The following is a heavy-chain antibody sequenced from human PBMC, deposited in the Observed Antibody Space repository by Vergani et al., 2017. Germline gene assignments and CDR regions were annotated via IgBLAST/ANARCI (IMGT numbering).Heavy chain of an antibody. CDR2: INPSGGHT. D-gene: IGHD3-9*01. CDR1: GYTFSNYY. CDR3: AKGNNGMVTGYQY. Sequence: VQVVQSGAEVKKSGASVKVSCKTSGYTFSNYYMLWVRQAPGQGLEWMGIINPSGGHTNYAKKFQGRVTMTRDTYTSTVYMELGSLRSEDTAKYCCAKGNNGMVTGYQYWGQGTLVTVSA. V-gene: IGHV1-46*03. J-gene: IGHJ4*02.